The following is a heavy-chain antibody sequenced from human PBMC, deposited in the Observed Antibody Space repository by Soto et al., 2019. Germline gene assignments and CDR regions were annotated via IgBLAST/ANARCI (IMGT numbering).Heavy chain of an antibody. Sequence: LSLTCTVSGGSISSGGYYWSWIRQHPGKGLEWIGYIYYSGSTYYNPSLKSRVTISVDTSKNQFSLKLSSVTAADTAVYYRARGSSSLVANWFDPWGQGTLVTVSS. CDR3: ARGSSSLVANWFDP. CDR2: IYYSGST. J-gene: IGHJ5*02. D-gene: IGHD6-6*01. CDR1: GGSISSGGYY. V-gene: IGHV4-31*03.